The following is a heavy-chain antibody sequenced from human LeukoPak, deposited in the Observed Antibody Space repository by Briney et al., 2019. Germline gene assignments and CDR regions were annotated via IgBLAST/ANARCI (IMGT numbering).Heavy chain of an antibody. V-gene: IGHV4-31*03. Sequence: SQTLSLTCTVSGGSISSGGYYWNWIRQHPGKGLEWIGYIYYNGASYYNPSLRGRVTMSVDTSKKQFSLKLSSVTAADTAVHYCARGCGGNCYPPGAFDIWGQGTMVTVSS. CDR2: IYYNGAS. D-gene: IGHD2-15*01. CDR3: ARGCGGNCYPPGAFDI. J-gene: IGHJ3*02. CDR1: GGSISSGGYY.